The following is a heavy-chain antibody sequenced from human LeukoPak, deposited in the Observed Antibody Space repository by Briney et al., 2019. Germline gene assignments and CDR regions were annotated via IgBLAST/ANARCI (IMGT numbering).Heavy chain of an antibody. D-gene: IGHD3-3*02. Sequence: GGSLRLSCAAFGFPFNTYAMSWVRQAPGKGLEYISVIRPTGTNTYYASSVKGRFTISRDDSRTTVYLQMSSLRAEDTAIYYCAKLAFYETSAPLRDISFWGQGTLVTVSS. J-gene: IGHJ4*02. V-gene: IGHV3-23*01. CDR1: GFPFNTYA. CDR2: IRPTGTNT. CDR3: AKLAFYETSAPLRDISF.